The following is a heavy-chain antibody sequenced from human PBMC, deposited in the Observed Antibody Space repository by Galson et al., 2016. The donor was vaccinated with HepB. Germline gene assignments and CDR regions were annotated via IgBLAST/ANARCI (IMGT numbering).Heavy chain of an antibody. CDR3: AKYRSATYYTDYFEY. CDR2: ISGSGGSI. D-gene: IGHD6-19*01. CDR1: GFTFSTYA. Sequence: SLRLSCAASGFTFSTYAMTWVRQAPGKGLEWVATISGSGGSIYYADSVKGRFTISRDNSKYTLFLQMKRLRDEDTALYYCAKYRSATYYTDYFEYWGQGTLVTVSS. V-gene: IGHV3-23*01. J-gene: IGHJ4*02.